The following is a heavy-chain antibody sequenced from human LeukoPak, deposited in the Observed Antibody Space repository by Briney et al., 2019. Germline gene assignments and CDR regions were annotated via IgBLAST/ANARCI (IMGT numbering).Heavy chain of an antibody. D-gene: IGHD3-16*01. CDR3: ARGGGEDAFDI. Sequence: GGSLRLSCAASILTVSSNYMSWVRQAPGKGLEWGSVIYSAGSTYHADSVGGRFTISRDNSKNTLYLQMNSLRAEDAAVYYCARGGGEDAFDIWGQGTMVTVSS. CDR2: IYSAGST. CDR1: ILTVSSNY. V-gene: IGHV3-66*01. J-gene: IGHJ3*02.